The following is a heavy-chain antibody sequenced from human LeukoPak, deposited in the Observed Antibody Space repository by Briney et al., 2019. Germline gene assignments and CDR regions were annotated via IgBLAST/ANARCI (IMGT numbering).Heavy chain of an antibody. V-gene: IGHV4-59*01. Sequence: SETLSLTCTVSGGSISSYYWSWIRQPPGKGLEWIGYIYYSGTIDDNPSLKSRVTMSIDTSKNQLSLKLSSVTAADTAVYFCARSRGYDYYGGYWFDPWGQGTPVTVSS. D-gene: IGHD5-12*01. CDR2: IYYSGTI. CDR3: ARSRGYDYYGGYWFDP. J-gene: IGHJ5*02. CDR1: GGSISSYY.